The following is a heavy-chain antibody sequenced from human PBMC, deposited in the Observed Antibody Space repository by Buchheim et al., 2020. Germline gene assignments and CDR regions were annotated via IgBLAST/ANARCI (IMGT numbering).Heavy chain of an antibody. CDR3: ARHHNLDGSSGYYHL. Sequence: QLQLQESGPGLVKPSETLSLTCTVSGGSISSSSYYWGWIRQPPGKGLEWIGSIYYSGSTYYNPSLKSRVTISVDTSKNQFSLKLSSVTAADTAVYYCARHHNLDGSSGYYHLWGQGTL. J-gene: IGHJ4*02. CDR2: IYYSGST. V-gene: IGHV4-39*01. D-gene: IGHD3-22*01. CDR1: GGSISSSSYY.